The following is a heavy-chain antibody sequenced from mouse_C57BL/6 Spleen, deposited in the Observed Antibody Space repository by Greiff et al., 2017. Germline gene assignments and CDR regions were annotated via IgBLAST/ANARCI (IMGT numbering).Heavy chain of an antibody. Sequence: VQLKESGPGLVAPSQSLSITCTVSGFSLTSYAISWVRQPPGKGLEWLGVIWTGGDTDYNLALKSRLSISKDNSKIQVFLKMNSLQTDDTARYYCARAYSNYNAMDYWGQGTSVTVSS. CDR1: GFSLTSYA. CDR3: ARAYSNYNAMDY. V-gene: IGHV2-9-1*01. D-gene: IGHD2-5*01. J-gene: IGHJ4*01. CDR2: IWTGGDT.